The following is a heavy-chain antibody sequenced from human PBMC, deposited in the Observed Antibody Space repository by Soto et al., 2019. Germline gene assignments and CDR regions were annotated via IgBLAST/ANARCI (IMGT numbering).Heavy chain of an antibody. J-gene: IGHJ3*01. CDR1: GGSIISSSYY. Sequence: QVQLQESGPGLVKPSETLSLTCTVSGGSIISSSYYWGWIRQPPGKGLEWIGNIYNSRATYYNPALKSRVTISADTSKNQFSLKLSSVTAADTAVYYCASPVDYGANSEHAFDVWGQGTMVSVSS. CDR2: IYNSRAT. V-gene: IGHV4-39*01. CDR3: ASPVDYGANSEHAFDV. D-gene: IGHD4-17*01.